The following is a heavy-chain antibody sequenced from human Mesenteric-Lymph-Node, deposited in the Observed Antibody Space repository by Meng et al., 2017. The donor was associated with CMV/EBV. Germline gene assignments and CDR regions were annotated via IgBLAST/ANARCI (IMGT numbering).Heavy chain of an antibody. CDR2: IYSGGSST. D-gene: IGHD3-9*01. V-gene: IGHV3-23*03. CDR3: ARDNDILTGHLDY. Sequence: GESLKISCAASGFSFSTYAMSWVRQAPGKGLEWVSVIYSGGSSTYYADSVKGRFTISRDNAKNLLYLQMNSLRAEDTAVYYCARDNDILTGHLDYWGQGTLVTVSS. CDR1: GFSFSTYA. J-gene: IGHJ4*02.